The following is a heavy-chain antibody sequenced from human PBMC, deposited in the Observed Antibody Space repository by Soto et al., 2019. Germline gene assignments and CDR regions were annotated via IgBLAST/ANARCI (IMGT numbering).Heavy chain of an antibody. J-gene: IGHJ4*02. CDR2: ISSNSFYT. V-gene: IGHV3-11*06. CDR1: GFPFSDYY. Sequence: QVQLVESGGGLVKPGGSLRLSCAASGFPFSDYYMNWVRQAPGKGLEWVTYISSNSFYTNYADSVKGRFTISRDNTKNSLYLQMNSLRPEDTAVYYCMRHISPNNFASGSYSYWGQGILVTVSS. D-gene: IGHD3-10*01. CDR3: MRHISPNNFASGSYSY.